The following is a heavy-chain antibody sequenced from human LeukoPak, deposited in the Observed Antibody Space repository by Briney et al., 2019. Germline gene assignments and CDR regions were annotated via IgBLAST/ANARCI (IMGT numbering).Heavy chain of an antibody. V-gene: IGHV3-33*01. CDR2: IWYDGSQR. CDR1: GFTFSSNG. D-gene: IGHD5-12*01. CDR3: ARGSSAYDLWY. J-gene: IGHJ4*02. Sequence: GGSLRLSCAASGFTFSSNGMHWVRQAPGKGLEWVAVIWYDGSQRYYGDSVKGRFTISRDNSKNTLYLQMDSLRAEDTAVYYCARGSSAYDLWYWGQGTLVTVSP.